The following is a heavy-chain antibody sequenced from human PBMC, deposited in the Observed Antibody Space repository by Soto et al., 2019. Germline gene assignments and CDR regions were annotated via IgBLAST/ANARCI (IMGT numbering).Heavy chain of an antibody. D-gene: IGHD4-17*01. Sequence: PGQALKISCKGSGYTFRTYCIGWLRQMPGKGLEWMGIIFPRDSDTTYSPSFQGQVTISADKSISTAYLQWRSLKASDTAMYYCARQLGTTVGYYYSSYGMDFWGKATTVTVSS. V-gene: IGHV5-51*01. CDR3: ARQLGTTVGYYYSSYGMDF. J-gene: IGHJ6*04. CDR2: IFPRDSDT. CDR1: GYTFRTYC.